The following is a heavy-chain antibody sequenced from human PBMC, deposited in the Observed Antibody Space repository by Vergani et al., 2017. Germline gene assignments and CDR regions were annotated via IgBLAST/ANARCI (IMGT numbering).Heavy chain of an antibody. CDR3: ATIGYRRWGYYFDY. V-gene: IGHV4-30-2*01. Sequence: QLQLQESGSGLVKPSQTLSLTCAVSGGSISSGGYSWSWIRQPPGKGLEWIGYIYHSGSTYYNPSLKSRVTVSVDESRNLFSLRLNSVTAADTAVYYCATIGYRRWGYYFDYWGQGILVTVSS. J-gene: IGHJ4*02. CDR1: GGSISSGGYS. D-gene: IGHD2-2*02. CDR2: IYHSGST.